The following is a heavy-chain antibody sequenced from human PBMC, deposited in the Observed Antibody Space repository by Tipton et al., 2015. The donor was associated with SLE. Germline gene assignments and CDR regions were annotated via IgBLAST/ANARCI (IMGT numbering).Heavy chain of an antibody. CDR2: INPNSGGT. J-gene: IGHJ3*02. V-gene: IGHV1-2*02. CDR1: GYTFTGYY. Sequence: QVQLVQSGAEVKKPGASVKVSCKASGYTFTGYYMHWVRQAPGQGLEWMGWINPNSGGTNYAQKFQGRVTMTRDTSISTAYMELSRLRSDDTAVYYCARVNYDFWSGYYAGAFDIWGQGTMVTVSS. CDR3: ARVNYDFWSGYYAGAFDI. D-gene: IGHD3-3*01.